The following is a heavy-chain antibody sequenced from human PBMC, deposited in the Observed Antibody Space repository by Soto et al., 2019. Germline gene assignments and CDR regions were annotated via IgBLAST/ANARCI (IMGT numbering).Heavy chain of an antibody. Sequence: EVQLVESGGYLVQQGGSLRLSCVVSGFSFSGYSMDWVLQVPGKGLECISFIDNYGERIHYADSVMGRFTVSRDNAKNTLYLQMNGLSFEETAIYYCVNHVWVHWGHGTLVSVSS. V-gene: IGHV3-48*04. CDR1: GFSFSGYS. J-gene: IGHJ4*01. D-gene: IGHD3-16*01. CDR2: IDNYGERI. CDR3: VNHVWVH.